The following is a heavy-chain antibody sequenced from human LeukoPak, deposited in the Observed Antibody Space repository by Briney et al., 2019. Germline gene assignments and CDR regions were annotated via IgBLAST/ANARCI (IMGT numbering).Heavy chain of an antibody. CDR1: GGSISSSNW. CDR3: ARGPPLTALGYCSGGSCYLDY. J-gene: IGHJ4*02. D-gene: IGHD2-15*01. CDR2: INHSGST. Sequence: SETLSLTCAVSGGSISSSNWWSWVRQPPGKGLEWIGEINHSGSTNYNPSLKSRVTISVDTSKNQFSLKLSSVTAADTAVYYCARGPPLTALGYCSGGSCYLDYWGQGTLVTVSS. V-gene: IGHV4-4*02.